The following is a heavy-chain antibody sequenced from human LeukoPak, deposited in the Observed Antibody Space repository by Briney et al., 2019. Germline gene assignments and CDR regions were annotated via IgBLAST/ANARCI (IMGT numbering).Heavy chain of an antibody. Sequence: PGGSLRLSCAASGFTFSSYSMNWVRQAPGKGLEWVSSISSSSSYIYYADSVKGRFTISRDNAKNSLYLQMNSLRAEDTAVYFCARVVTGGSYYAFFDYWGQGTRVTVSP. V-gene: IGHV3-21*01. J-gene: IGHJ4*02. CDR1: GFTFSSYS. CDR2: ISSSSSYI. CDR3: ARVVTGGSYYAFFDY. D-gene: IGHD1-26*01.